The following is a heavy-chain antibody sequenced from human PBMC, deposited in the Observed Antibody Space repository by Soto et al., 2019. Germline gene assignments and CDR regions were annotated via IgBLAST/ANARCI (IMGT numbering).Heavy chain of an antibody. D-gene: IGHD6-6*01. V-gene: IGHV1-69*01. CDR1: GGTFSSYA. CDR3: ARDWGSSSSHYYFDY. Sequence: QVQLVQSGAEVKKPGSSVKVSCKASGGTFSSYAISWVRQAPGQGLEWVGGIIPIFSIANYAQKFQGRVTITADESTSTAYMELSSLRSEDTAVYYCARDWGSSSSHYYFDYWGQGTLVTVSS. J-gene: IGHJ4*02. CDR2: IIPIFSIA.